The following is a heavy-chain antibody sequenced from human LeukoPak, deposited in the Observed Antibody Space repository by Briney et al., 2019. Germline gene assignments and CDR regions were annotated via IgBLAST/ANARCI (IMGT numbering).Heavy chain of an antibody. J-gene: IGHJ4*02. D-gene: IGHD3-16*02. CDR3: ARQYYDYVWGSYRYLTPFDY. CDR1: GYTFTGYY. V-gene: IGHV1-2*02. Sequence: GASVKVSCKASGYTFTGYYMHWVRQAPGQGLEWMGWMNPNSGGTNYAQKFQGRVTMTRDTSISTAYMELSRLRSDDTAVYYCARQYYDYVWGSYRYLTPFDYWGQGTLVTVSS. CDR2: MNPNSGGT.